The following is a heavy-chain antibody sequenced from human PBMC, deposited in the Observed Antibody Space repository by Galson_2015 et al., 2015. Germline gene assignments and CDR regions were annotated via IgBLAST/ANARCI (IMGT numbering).Heavy chain of an antibody. Sequence: SVKVSCKASGYTFTSYYMHWVRQAPGQGLEWMGIINPSGGSTSYAQKFQGRVTMTRDTSTSTVYMELSSLRSEDTAVYYCARDHIGSTMSGPYYYGMDVWGQGTTVTVSS. D-gene: IGHD3-10*02. CDR2: INPSGGST. CDR1: GYTFTSYY. CDR3: ARDHIGSTMSGPYYYGMDV. J-gene: IGHJ6*02. V-gene: IGHV1-46*01.